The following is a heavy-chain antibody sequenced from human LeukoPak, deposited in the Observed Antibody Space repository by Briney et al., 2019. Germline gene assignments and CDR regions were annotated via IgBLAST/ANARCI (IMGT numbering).Heavy chain of an antibody. CDR1: GFTFSSYW. Sequence: GGSLRLSCAASGFTFSSYWMSWVRQAPGKGLEWVANIKQDGSEKYYVDSVKGRFTISRDNAKNSPYLQMNSLRAEDTAVYYCARDRPRYCSSTSCYDYYYYGMDVWGQGTTVTVSS. CDR3: ARDRPRYCSSTSCYDYYYYGMDV. D-gene: IGHD2-2*01. CDR2: IKQDGSEK. V-gene: IGHV3-7*03. J-gene: IGHJ6*02.